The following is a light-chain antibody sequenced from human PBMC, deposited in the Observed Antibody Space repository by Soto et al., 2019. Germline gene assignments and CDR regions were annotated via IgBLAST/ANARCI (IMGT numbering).Light chain of an antibody. CDR3: SSYAGRNIVL. V-gene: IGLV2-8*01. J-gene: IGLJ2*01. CDR2: EVN. Sequence: QSVLTQPPSASGSPGQSVTIACTGTSSDVGGYKYVSWYQQHPGKAPKLMIYEVNKRPSGDPDRFSGSKSGHTASLTVSGLQADDEADYFCSSYAGRNIVLFGGGTKLTVL. CDR1: SSDVGGYKY.